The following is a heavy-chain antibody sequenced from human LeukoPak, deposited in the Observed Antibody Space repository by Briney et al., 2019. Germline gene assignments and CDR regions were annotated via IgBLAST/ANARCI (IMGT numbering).Heavy chain of an antibody. D-gene: IGHD2-2*01. CDR2: INTNTGNP. V-gene: IGHV7-4-1*02. CDR1: GYTFTGYY. CDR3: ARGGSAENDY. J-gene: IGHJ4*02. Sequence: ASVKVSCKASGYTFTGYYMHWVRQAPGQGLEWMGWINTNTGNPTYAQGFTGRFVFSLDTSVSTAYLQISSLKVEDTAVYYCARGGSAENDYWGQGTLVTVSS.